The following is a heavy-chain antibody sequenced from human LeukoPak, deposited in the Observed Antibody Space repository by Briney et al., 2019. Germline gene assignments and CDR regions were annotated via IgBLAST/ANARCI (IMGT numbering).Heavy chain of an antibody. V-gene: IGHV4-61*01. D-gene: IGHD2-2*01. CDR2: IYYSGST. CDR3: ARVLVPAAMGNWYFDL. CDR1: GDSVSSANYY. Sequence: PSETLSLTCTVSGDSVSSANYYWSWIRQPPGKGLGWFGYIYYSGSTNYNPSLKSRVTISRDTSKNQFSLKLSSVTAADTAVYYCARVLVPAAMGNWYFDLWGRGTLVTVSS. J-gene: IGHJ2*01.